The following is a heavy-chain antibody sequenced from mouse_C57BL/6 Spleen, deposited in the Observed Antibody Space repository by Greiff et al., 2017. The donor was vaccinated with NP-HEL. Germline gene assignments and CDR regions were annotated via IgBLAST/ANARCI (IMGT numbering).Heavy chain of an antibody. J-gene: IGHJ3*01. D-gene: IGHD3-3*01. Sequence: EVKLMESGGGLVQPGGSLKLSCAASGFTFSDYGMAWVRQAPRKGPEWVAFISNLAYSIYYADTVTGRFTISRENAKNTLYLEMSTLRSEDTAMYYCARGDSWFAYWGQGTLVTVSA. V-gene: IGHV5-15*01. CDR1: GFTFSDYG. CDR3: ARGDSWFAY. CDR2: ISNLAYSI.